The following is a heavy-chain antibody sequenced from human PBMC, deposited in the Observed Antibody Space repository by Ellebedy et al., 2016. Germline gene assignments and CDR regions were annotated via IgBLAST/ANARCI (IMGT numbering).Heavy chain of an antibody. Sequence: GGSLRLXCTASDFPFNTYYMSWVRQAPGKGLEWVANINHHGSETYYVDSVKGRFTISRDNAKNSLYLQMDSLRAEDTAVYYCARDLVTMALRFYYFGMDVWGQGTTVTVSS. D-gene: IGHD3-10*01. V-gene: IGHV3-7*01. J-gene: IGHJ6*02. CDR2: INHHGSET. CDR1: DFPFNTYY. CDR3: ARDLVTMALRFYYFGMDV.